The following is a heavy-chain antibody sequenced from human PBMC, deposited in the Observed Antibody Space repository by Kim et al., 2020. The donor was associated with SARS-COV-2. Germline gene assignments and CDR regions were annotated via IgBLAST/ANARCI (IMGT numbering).Heavy chain of an antibody. CDR3: VRGESSGYSKYYFDY. J-gene: IGHJ4*02. V-gene: IGHV3-30*07. D-gene: IGHD3-22*01. Sequence: DSVKGRFIISRDNSKNTLYLQMNSLRAEDTAVYYCVRGESSGYSKYYFDYWGQGTLVTVSS.